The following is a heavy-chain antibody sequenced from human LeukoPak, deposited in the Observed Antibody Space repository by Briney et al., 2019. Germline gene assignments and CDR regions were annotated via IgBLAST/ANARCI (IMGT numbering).Heavy chain of an antibody. CDR2: IYHSGST. V-gene: IGHV4-38-2*02. D-gene: IGHD2-2*01. Sequence: KPSETLSLTCTVSGYSISSGYYWGWIRQPPGKGLEWIGSIYHSGSTYYNPSLKSRVTMSVDTSKNQFSLKLSSVTAADTAVYYCARSPVRCTSTTCFGFYFDYWGQGTLVTVSS. CDR1: GYSISSGYY. CDR3: ARSPVRCTSTTCFGFYFDY. J-gene: IGHJ4*02.